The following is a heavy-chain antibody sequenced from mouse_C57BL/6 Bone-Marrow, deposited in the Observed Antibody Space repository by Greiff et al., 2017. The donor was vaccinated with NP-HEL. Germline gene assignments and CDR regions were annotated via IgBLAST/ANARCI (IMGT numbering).Heavy chain of an antibody. V-gene: IGHV1-26*01. CDR2: INPNNGGT. Sequence: EVQLQQSGPELVKPGASVKISCKASGCTFTDYYMNWVKQSHGKSLEWIGDINPNNGGTSYNQKFKGKATLTVDKSSSTAYMELRSLTSEDSAVYYCARGTPYYYAMDYWGQGTSVTVSS. CDR3: ARGTPYYYAMDY. D-gene: IGHD2-14*01. CDR1: GCTFTDYY. J-gene: IGHJ4*01.